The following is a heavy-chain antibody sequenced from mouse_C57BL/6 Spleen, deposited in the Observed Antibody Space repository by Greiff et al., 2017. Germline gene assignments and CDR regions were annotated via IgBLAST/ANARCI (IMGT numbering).Heavy chain of an antibody. V-gene: IGHV1-55*01. CDR2: IYPGSGST. J-gene: IGHJ3*01. CDR1: GYTFTSYW. Sequence: QVHVKQPGAELVKPGASVKMSCKASGYTFTSYWITWVKQRPGQGLEWIGDIYPGSGSTNYNEKFKSKATLTVDTSSSTAYMQLSSLTSEDSAVYYCARSDPWFAYWGQGTLVTVSA. CDR3: ARSDPWFAY.